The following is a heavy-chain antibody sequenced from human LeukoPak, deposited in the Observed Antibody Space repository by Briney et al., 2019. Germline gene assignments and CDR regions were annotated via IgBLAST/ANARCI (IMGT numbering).Heavy chain of an antibody. Sequence: GGSLRLSCAASGFTFRDAWMSWVRQAPGKGLEWVGRIASQTDGGRTDYAAPVKGRFAISRDDSKSTLYLQMSSLETEDTAVYYCSTYASGSHVYWGQGILVTVSS. J-gene: IGHJ4*02. D-gene: IGHD3-10*01. V-gene: IGHV3-15*04. CDR1: GFTFRDAW. CDR2: IASQTDGGRT. CDR3: STYASGSHVY.